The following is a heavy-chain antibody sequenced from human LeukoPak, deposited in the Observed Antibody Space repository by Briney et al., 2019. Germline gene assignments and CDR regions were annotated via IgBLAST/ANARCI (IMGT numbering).Heavy chain of an antibody. D-gene: IGHD4-11*01. CDR1: GFTFSSYG. Sequence: PGESLRHSCAASGFTFSSYGMHRVRQAPGKGLEWVAVIWYDGSNKYYADSVRGRFTISRDNSKNTLYLQMNSLRAEDTAVYYCARERLAVTDAFDIWGQGTMVTVSS. CDR2: IWYDGSNK. J-gene: IGHJ3*02. V-gene: IGHV3-33*01. CDR3: ARERLAVTDAFDI.